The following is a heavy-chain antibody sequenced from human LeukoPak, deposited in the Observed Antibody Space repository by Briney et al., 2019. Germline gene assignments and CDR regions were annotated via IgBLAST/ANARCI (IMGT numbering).Heavy chain of an antibody. Sequence: GGSLTLSCAASGFTFSSYAMTWLRQAPGKGLEWVSTIRDSDDSTYYADSVKGRFTISRDNSKNTLYLQMNSLSAEDTPIYYCEKDTGPAAGITADYWGQGTLVTVSS. CDR2: IRDSDDST. CDR3: EKDTGPAAGITADY. CDR1: GFTFSSYA. J-gene: IGHJ4*02. D-gene: IGHD6-13*01. V-gene: IGHV3-23*01.